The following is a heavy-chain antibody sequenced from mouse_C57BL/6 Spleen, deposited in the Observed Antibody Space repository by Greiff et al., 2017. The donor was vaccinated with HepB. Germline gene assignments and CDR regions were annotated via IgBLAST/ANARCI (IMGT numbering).Heavy chain of an antibody. V-gene: IGHV1-82*01. J-gene: IGHJ3*01. CDR2: IYPGDGDT. Sequence: VQLQQSGPELVKPGASVKISCKASGYAFSSSWMNWVKQRPGKGLEWIGRIYPGDGDTNYNGKFKGKATLTADKSSSTAYMQLSSLTSEDSAVYYCARHDYGSSAWFAYWGQGTLVTVSA. D-gene: IGHD1-1*01. CDR1: GYAFSSSW. CDR3: ARHDYGSSAWFAY.